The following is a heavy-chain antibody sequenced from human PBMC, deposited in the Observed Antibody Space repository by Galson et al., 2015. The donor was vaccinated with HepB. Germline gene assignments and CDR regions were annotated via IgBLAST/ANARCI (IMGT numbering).Heavy chain of an antibody. J-gene: IGHJ4*02. V-gene: IGHV3-33*01. CDR2: IWYDGSNK. D-gene: IGHD6-19*01. CDR3: ARVSSSGWDYFDY. CDR1: GFTFSSYG. Sequence: SLRLSCAASGFTFSSYGMHWVRQAPGKGLEWVAVIWYDGSNKYYADSVKGRFTISRDNSKNTLYLQMNSLRAEDTAVYHCARVSSSGWDYFDYWGQGTLVTVSS.